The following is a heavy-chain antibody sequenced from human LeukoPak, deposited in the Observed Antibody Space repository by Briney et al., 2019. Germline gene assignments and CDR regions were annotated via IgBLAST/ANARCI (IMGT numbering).Heavy chain of an antibody. V-gene: IGHV3-48*03. CDR2: ISSSGSTI. CDR1: GFTFSSYE. Sequence: PGGSLRLSCAASGFTFSSYEMNWVRQAPGKGLEWVSYISSSGSTIYYADSVKGRFTISRDNAKNSLYLQMNSLRAEDTAVYYCARDDYYGSGGHDYWGQETLVTVSS. CDR3: ARDDYYGSGGHDY. J-gene: IGHJ4*02. D-gene: IGHD3-10*01.